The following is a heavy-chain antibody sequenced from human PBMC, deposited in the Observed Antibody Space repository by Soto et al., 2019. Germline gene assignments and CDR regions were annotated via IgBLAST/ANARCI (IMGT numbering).Heavy chain of an antibody. D-gene: IGHD6-6*01. CDR2: IWYDGSNK. CDR3: ARGSSFFDY. Sequence: QVQLVESGGGVVQPGRSLRLSCAASGFTFSSYGMHWVRQAPGKGLEWVAVIWYDGSNKYYADSVKGRFTISRDNSKSTLYLQMNSLRAEDTAVYYCARGSSFFDYWGQGTLVTVSS. J-gene: IGHJ4*02. V-gene: IGHV3-33*01. CDR1: GFTFSSYG.